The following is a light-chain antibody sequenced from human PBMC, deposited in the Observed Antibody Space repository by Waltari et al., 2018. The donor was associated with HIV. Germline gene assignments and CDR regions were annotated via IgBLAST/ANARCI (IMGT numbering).Light chain of an antibody. V-gene: IGLV2-11*01. Sequence: QSALTQPRSVSGSPGQSVTISCTGTSSDVGGSNYVSWYQHNPNKGPKLLIYDVNKRPSGVPDRFSGSKSGNTASLTISGLQAEDEADYYCCSYADTYFVLFGGRTKLTVL. CDR1: SSDVGGSNY. J-gene: IGLJ2*01. CDR2: DVN. CDR3: CSYADTYFVL.